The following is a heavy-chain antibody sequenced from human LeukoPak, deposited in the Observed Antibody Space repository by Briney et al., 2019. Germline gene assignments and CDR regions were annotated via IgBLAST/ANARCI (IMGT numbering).Heavy chain of an antibody. Sequence: SETLSLTCTVSGGSVTSYYWSWIRQPPGRGLEWIGRIYSSGTTTYNPSLKSRVAMSVDTSRNQFSLKLSSVTAADTAVYYCARVSPIAVAGSSYYYAIDVWGQGTTVTVSS. CDR3: ARVSPIAVAGSSYYYAIDV. CDR1: GGSVTSYY. V-gene: IGHV4-4*07. J-gene: IGHJ6*02. D-gene: IGHD6-19*01. CDR2: IYSSGTT.